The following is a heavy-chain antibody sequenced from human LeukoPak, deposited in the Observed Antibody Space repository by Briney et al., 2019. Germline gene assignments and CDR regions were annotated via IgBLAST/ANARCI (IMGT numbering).Heavy chain of an antibody. J-gene: IGHJ4*02. D-gene: IGHD5-12*01. CDR2: IYPGDSDT. V-gene: IGHV5-51*01. Sequence: GASLQISCKGSGYRFTSYWIGWGRQMPGKGLEWMGIIYPGDSDTRYSPSFQGQVTISADKSISTAYLQWSSLKASDTAMYYFATYPGGYANFDYWGQGTLVTVSS. CDR1: GYRFTSYW. CDR3: ATYPGGYANFDY.